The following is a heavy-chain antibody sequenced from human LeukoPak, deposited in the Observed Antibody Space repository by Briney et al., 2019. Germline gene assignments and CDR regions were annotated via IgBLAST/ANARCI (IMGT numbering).Heavy chain of an antibody. CDR1: GGSISSYY. J-gene: IGHJ4*02. V-gene: IGHV4-59*05. Sequence: SETLSLTCTVSGGSISSYYWSWIRQPPGKGLEWIGSIYCSGSTYYNPSLKSRVTISVDTSKNQFSLKLSSVTAADTAVYYCARHQNNYYDRTDYFDYWGQGTLVTVSS. D-gene: IGHD3-22*01. CDR2: IYCSGST. CDR3: ARHQNNYYDRTDYFDY.